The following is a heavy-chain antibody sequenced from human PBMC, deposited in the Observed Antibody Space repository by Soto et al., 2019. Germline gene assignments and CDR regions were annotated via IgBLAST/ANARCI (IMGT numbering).Heavy chain of an antibody. CDR1: GYSFTSYP. V-gene: IGHV1-18*04. J-gene: IGHJ3*01. CDR3: ARDPATMDTFDL. D-gene: IGHD3-10*01. Sequence: QVQLEQSGPEVKKAGASVKLFCKASGYSFTSYPISWVRQAPGQGLEWMGWISTYNVNTNYARTHQDRVSVTMDTYTGTAYMELRSLRFDDTAVYYCARDPATMDTFDLWGQGTMVTVS. CDR2: ISTYNVNT.